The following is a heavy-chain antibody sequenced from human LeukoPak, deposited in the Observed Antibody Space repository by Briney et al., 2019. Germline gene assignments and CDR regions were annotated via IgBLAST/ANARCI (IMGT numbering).Heavy chain of an antibody. V-gene: IGHV4-59*02. D-gene: IGHD1-26*01. J-gene: IGHJ3*02. Sequence: SETLSLTCTVSGVSVSTYSWTWIRQPPGKGLECVGHIDDNGNTNYNPSLKSRVTISVDTSKNQFSLKLSSVTAADTAVYYCARGIVGATDGDAFDIWGQGTMVTVSS. CDR2: IDDNGNT. CDR1: GVSVSTYS. CDR3: ARGIVGATDGDAFDI.